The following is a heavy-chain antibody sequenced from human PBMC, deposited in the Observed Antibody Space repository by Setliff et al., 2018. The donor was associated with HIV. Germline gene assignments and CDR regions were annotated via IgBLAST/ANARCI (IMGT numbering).Heavy chain of an antibody. CDR2: ISTYSDET. Sequence: GASVKVSCKPSGYTFTAYGLSWVRQAPGQGLEWMGWISTYSDETSYAQKLQGRVTMTTDTSTSTAYMELRSLRSEDTAVYYCARDVAIQLERRESVHSYYGMDVWGHGTTVTVSS. J-gene: IGHJ6*02. D-gene: IGHD1-1*01. CDR1: GYTFTAYG. V-gene: IGHV1-18*01. CDR3: ARDVAIQLERRESVHSYYGMDV.